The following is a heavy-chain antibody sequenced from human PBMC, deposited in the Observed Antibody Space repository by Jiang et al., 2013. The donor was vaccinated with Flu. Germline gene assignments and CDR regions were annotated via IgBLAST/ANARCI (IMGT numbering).Heavy chain of an antibody. CDR2: TYYRSKWYN. D-gene: IGHD6-13*01. V-gene: IGHV6-1*01. CDR1: GDSVSSNSAA. J-gene: IGHJ3*01. Sequence: TLSLTCAISGDSVSSNSAAWNWIRQSHREALSGWERTYYRSKWYNDYAVSVKSRITINPDTSKNQFSLQLNSVTPEDTAVYYCARDRSGDSSSWSVLGSWGQGTMVTISS. CDR3: ARDRSGDSSSWSVLGS.